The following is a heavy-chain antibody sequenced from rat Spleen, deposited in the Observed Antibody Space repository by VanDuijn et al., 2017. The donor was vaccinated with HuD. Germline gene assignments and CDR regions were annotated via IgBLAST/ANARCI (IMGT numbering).Heavy chain of an antibody. D-gene: IGHD1-6*01. CDR1: GFTFSDYG. V-gene: IGHV5-17*01. CDR2: IIYDGTNT. J-gene: IGHJ2*01. CDR3: ATGPLILRLDWFTY. Sequence: EVQLVESGGGLVQPGRSLKLSCAASGFTFSDYGMAWVRQTPEKGLEWVANIIYDGTNTYYRDSVKGRFTISRDNAKSTLYLQMDSLTSEDTATYSCATGPLILRLDWFTYGGKGVMVAVSS.